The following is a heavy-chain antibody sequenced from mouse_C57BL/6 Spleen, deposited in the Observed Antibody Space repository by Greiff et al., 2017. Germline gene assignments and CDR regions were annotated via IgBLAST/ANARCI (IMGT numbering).Heavy chain of an antibody. CDR2: IHPNSGST. V-gene: IGHV1-64*01. CDR1: GYTFTSYW. D-gene: IGHD4-1*01. Sequence: QVQLQQPGAELVKPGASVKLSCKASGYTFTSYWMHWVKQRPGQGLAWIGMIHPNSGSTNYNEKFKSKATLTVDKSSSTAYMQLSSLTSEDSAVYYCALTGTDAIDYWGQGTSVTVSS. J-gene: IGHJ4*01. CDR3: ALTGTDAIDY.